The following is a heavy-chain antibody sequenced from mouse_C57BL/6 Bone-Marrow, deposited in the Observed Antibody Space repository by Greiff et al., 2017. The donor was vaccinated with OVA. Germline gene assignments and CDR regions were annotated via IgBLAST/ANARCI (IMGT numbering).Heavy chain of an antibody. D-gene: IGHD1-1*01. CDR2: INPSDSST. CDR3: AREGYYASFAD. Sequence: QVQLQQPGAELVMPGASVKLSCKASGYTFTSYWMHWVKQRPGQGLEWIGEINPSDSSTNYNQKFKGKATLTVDKSSSTAYMQLSSLTSEDSAVYYCAREGYYASFADWGKGTLVTVSA. V-gene: IGHV1-69*01. CDR1: GYTFTSYW. J-gene: IGHJ3*01.